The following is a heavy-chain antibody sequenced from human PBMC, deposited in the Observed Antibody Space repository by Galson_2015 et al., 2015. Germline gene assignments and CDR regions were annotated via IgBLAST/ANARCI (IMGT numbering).Heavy chain of an antibody. J-gene: IGHJ6*01. CDR2: IVVGSGNT. CDR3: AAGFIAVAGTPYYYHYYGLDV. CDR1: GFSFSSSA. V-gene: IGHV1-58*02. D-gene: IGHD6-19*01. Sequence: SVKVSCKASGFSFSSSAMQWVRQDRGQRLEWIGWIVVGSGNTNYAQKFQERATVTRDMSTSTAYMELSSLRSEDTTVYYCAAGFIAVAGTPYYYHYYGLDVWGQGTTVTVSS.